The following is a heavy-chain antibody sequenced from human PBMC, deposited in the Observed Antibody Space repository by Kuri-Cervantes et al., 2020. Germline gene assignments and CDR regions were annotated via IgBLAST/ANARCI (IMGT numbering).Heavy chain of an antibody. D-gene: IGHD2-15*01. CDR3: ARRHCSGGRCYSSYFDY. CDR2: INHSGST. J-gene: IGHJ4*02. Sequence: ESLKISCTVSGGSISSSSYYWSWIRQPPGKGLEWIGEINHSGSTNYNPSLKSRVTISVDTSKNQFSLKLSSVTAADTAVYYCARRHCSGGRCYSSYFDYWGQGTLVTVSS. CDR1: GGSISSSSYY. V-gene: IGHV4-39*07.